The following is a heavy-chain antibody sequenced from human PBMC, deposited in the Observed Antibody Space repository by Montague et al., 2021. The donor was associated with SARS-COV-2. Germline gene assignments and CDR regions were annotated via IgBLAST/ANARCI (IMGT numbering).Heavy chain of an antibody. V-gene: IGHV4-59*08. CDR3: ARHAGGNYYGLDY. CDR1: GGSINGYY. CDR2: IYSSGFT. Sequence: SETLSLTCTVSGGSINGYYWSWIRQPPGKGLEWIGYIYSSGFTSYNPSLKSRVTISRDTSKNHYSLRVISVTATDTAVYYCARHAGGNYYGLDYWGQGTTVTVSS. D-gene: IGHD3-10*01. J-gene: IGHJ6*02.